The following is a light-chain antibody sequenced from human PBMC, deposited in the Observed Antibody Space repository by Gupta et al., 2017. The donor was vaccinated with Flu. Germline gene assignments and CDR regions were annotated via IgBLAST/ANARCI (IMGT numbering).Light chain of an antibody. CDR1: SSSIGAGYA. J-gene: IGLJ2*01. CDR2: LNT. CDR3: QSYDTSLTTLV. V-gene: IGLV1-40*01. Sequence: TTSCTGSSSSIGAGYAVHLYQHLPGTAPKLLIFLNTNRPSGVPDRFSGAKSGTSASLAITGLQAEDEADYYCQSYDTSLTTLVFGGGTRVTVL.